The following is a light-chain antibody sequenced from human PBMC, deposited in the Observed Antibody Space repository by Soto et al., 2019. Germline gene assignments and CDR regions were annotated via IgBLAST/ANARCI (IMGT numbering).Light chain of an antibody. V-gene: IGLV2-23*01. J-gene: IGLJ3*02. CDR3: CSYAGSGTWV. Sequence: QSVLTQPASVSGSPGQSITISCTGTSSDVGSYNLVSWCQQHPGKAPKLMIYEGSKRPSGVSNRFSGSKSGNTASLTISGLQAEDKADYYCCSYAGSGTWVFGGGTKLTVL. CDR2: EGS. CDR1: SSDVGSYNL.